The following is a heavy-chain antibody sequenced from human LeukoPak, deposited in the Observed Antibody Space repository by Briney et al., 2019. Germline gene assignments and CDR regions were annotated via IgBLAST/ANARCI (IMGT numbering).Heavy chain of an antibody. Sequence: SETLSLTCTVSGGSISSSSYYWGWVRQPPGKGLEWIGSIYYSGSTYYNPSLKSRVTISVDTSKNQFSLKLSSVTAADTAVYYCARTNKVAFDIWGQGTMVTVSS. CDR2: IYYSGST. CDR3: ARTNKVAFDI. V-gene: IGHV4-39*01. CDR1: GGSISSSSYY. J-gene: IGHJ3*02.